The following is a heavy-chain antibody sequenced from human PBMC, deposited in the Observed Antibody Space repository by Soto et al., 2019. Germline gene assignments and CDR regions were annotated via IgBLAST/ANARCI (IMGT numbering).Heavy chain of an antibody. J-gene: IGHJ3*01. D-gene: IGHD2-21*02. CDR2: IVAGGSLT. Sequence: PGGSLRLSCAASGFTFRQYTMSWVRQAPGKGLEWVSGIVAGGSLTYYADSVRGRFTISRDNSENTLFLQMNSLRAEDTAVYYCARGDRGAFDLWGQGTMVTVSS. CDR1: GFTFRQYT. CDR3: ARGDRGAFDL. V-gene: IGHV3-23*01.